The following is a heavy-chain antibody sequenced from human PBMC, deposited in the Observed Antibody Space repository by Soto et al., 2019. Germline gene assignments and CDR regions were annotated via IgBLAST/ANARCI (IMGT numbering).Heavy chain of an antibody. D-gene: IGHD6-6*01. V-gene: IGHV4-34*01. CDR1: GGSFSGYY. CDR3: ARGSVAARPRRGWFDP. J-gene: IGHJ5*02. Sequence: SETLSLTCAVYGGSFSGYYWSWIRQPPGKGLEWIGEINHSGSTNYNPSLKSRVTISVDTSKNQFSLKLSSVTAADTAVYYCARGSVAARPRRGWFDPWGQGTLVTVSS. CDR2: INHSGST.